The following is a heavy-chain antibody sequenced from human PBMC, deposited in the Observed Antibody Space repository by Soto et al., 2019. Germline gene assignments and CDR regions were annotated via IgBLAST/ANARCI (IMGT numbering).Heavy chain of an antibody. CDR2: IIPILGIA. D-gene: IGHD3-10*01. V-gene: IGHV1-69*02. Sequence: GASVKVSCKASGGTFSSYTISWVRQAPGQGLEWMGRIIPILGIANYAQKFQGRVTITADKSTSTAYMELSSLRSEDTAVYYCARGPLTYYYGSGRAYYMDVWGKGTTVTVSS. CDR1: GGTFSSYT. CDR3: ARGPLTYYYGSGRAYYMDV. J-gene: IGHJ6*03.